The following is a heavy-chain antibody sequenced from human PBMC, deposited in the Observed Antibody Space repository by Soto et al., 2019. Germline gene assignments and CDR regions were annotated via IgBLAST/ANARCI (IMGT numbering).Heavy chain of an antibody. V-gene: IGHV4-30-4*01. D-gene: IGHD3-22*01. CDR1: GGSISSGDYN. J-gene: IGHJ4*02. CDR2: IYYSGNT. Sequence: QVQLQESGPGLVKPSQTLSLTCSVSGGSISSGDYNWSWIRQPPGKGLEWIGYIYYSGNTYYNPSLKRRVIISLDTSKNQFSLRLSSVTAADTAVYYCARGDYYDHSGYSNFDYWGQGTLVTVSS. CDR3: ARGDYYDHSGYSNFDY.